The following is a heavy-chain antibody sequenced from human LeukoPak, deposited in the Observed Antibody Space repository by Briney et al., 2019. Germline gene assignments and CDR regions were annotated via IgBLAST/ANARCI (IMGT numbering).Heavy chain of an antibody. CDR1: GFTFSSYA. CDR2: ISGRGGST. D-gene: IGHD1-1*01. CDR3: AKLSRLESYYYYMDV. V-gene: IGHV3-23*01. Sequence: GGSLRLSCAASGFTFSSYAMRWVRQAPGKGLEWVSGISGRGGSTYYADSVKGRFTISRDNSKNTLYLQVNSLRAEDTAVYDCAKLSRLESYYYYMDVWGRGTTVTVSS. J-gene: IGHJ6*03.